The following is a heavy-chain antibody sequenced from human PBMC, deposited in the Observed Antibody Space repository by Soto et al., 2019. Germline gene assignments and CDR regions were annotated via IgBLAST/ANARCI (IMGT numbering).Heavy chain of an antibody. CDR2: IWYDGTNK. J-gene: IGHJ4*02. Sequence: QVQLVESGGGVVQPGRSLRLSCAASGFTFSSYGMHWVRQAPGKGLEWVAVIWYDGTNKYYADSVKGRFTISRDNSKNTLYLQMNSLRAEDTAVYYCAKSITPRPNYFAYWGQGTLVTVSS. D-gene: IGHD3-10*01. CDR1: GFTFSSYG. CDR3: AKSITPRPNYFAY. V-gene: IGHV3-33*06.